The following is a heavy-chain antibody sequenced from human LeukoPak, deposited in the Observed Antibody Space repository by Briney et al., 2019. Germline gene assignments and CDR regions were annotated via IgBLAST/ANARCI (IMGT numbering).Heavy chain of an antibody. J-gene: IGHJ3*02. CDR1: GGSISSGSYY. D-gene: IGHD3-10*01. V-gene: IGHV4-61*01. Sequence: PSETLSLTCTVSGGSISSGSYYWSWVRQPPGKGLEWIGYFYYSGSTNYNPSLKSRVTISVDTSKNQFSLKLSSVTAADTAVYYCARAYYYGSGSYAFDIWGQGTMVTVSS. CDR3: ARAYYYGSGSYAFDI. CDR2: FYYSGST.